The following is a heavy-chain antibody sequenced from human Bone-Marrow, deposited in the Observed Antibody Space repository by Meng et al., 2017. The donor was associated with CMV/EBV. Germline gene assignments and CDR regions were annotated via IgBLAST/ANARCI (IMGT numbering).Heavy chain of an antibody. CDR2: MNPNSGNT. D-gene: IGHD6-13*01. J-gene: IGHJ6*02. V-gene: IGHV1-8*02. Sequence: ASVKVSCKASGYTFTGYYMHWVRQATRQGLEWMGWMNPNSGNTGYAQKFQGRVTMTRNTSISTAYRELSSLRSEDTAVYYCARGLRGSSWYDYYGMDVWVQGPTV. CDR3: ARGLRGSSWYDYYGMDV. CDR1: GYTFTGYY.